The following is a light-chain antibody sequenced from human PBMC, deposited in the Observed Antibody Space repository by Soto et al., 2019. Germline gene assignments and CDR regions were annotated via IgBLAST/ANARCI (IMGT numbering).Light chain of an antibody. CDR1: SSDVGGYNY. CDR3: CSSAGSYTLYV. Sequence: QSVLTQPRSVSGSPGQSVTISCTGTSSDVGGYNYVSWYQQHRGKAPKLMIYDVSKRPSVVPDRFSGSKSGNTASLTIAVIQPEDEADYYYCSSAGSYTLYVFGTGTKVTVL. V-gene: IGLV2-11*01. CDR2: DVS. J-gene: IGLJ1*01.